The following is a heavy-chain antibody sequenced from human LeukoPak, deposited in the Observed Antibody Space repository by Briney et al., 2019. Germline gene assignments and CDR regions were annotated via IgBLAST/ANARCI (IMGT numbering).Heavy chain of an antibody. J-gene: IGHJ4*02. D-gene: IGHD3-22*01. Sequence: GSLRLSCAASGFTFSSYGMHWVRQAPGKGLEWVAVISYDGSNKYYADSVKGRFTISRDNSKNTLYLQMNSLRAEDTAVYYCARAPYYYDSSGSSTNYFDYWGQGTLVTVSS. CDR2: ISYDGSNK. CDR1: GFTFSSYG. CDR3: ARAPYYYDSSGSSTNYFDY. V-gene: IGHV3-30*03.